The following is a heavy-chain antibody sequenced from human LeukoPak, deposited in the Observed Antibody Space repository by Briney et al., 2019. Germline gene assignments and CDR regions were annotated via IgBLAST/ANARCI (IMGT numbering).Heavy chain of an antibody. Sequence: GGSLRLSCAASGFTFSSYWMSWVRQAPGKGLEWVANINQGGSDKPDVDAVKGRFTLSRDNANHSLYLQMTSLRAADTAVYYCVRESRSGSYSGYWGQGTLVTVSS. CDR2: INQGGSDK. CDR1: GFTFSSYW. J-gene: IGHJ4*02. V-gene: IGHV3-7*01. CDR3: VRESRSGSYSGY. D-gene: IGHD1-26*01.